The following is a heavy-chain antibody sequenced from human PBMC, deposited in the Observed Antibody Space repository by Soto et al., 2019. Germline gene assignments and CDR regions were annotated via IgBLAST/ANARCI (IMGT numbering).Heavy chain of an antibody. D-gene: IGHD3-10*01. V-gene: IGHV3-23*01. CDR1: TNTFNIYA. J-gene: IGHJ4*02. CDR3: AKSPTMVRGLIFDS. Sequence: EVQLLESGGGLVQPGGSLRLSCAASTNTFNIYAMSWVRQATGMGLEWVSAIKSGGSTYYAYSVKGRFTISRDDSKNTLHLQMNSLRAEDTAVYYCAKSPTMVRGLIFDSWGQGTLVTVSS. CDR2: IKSGGST.